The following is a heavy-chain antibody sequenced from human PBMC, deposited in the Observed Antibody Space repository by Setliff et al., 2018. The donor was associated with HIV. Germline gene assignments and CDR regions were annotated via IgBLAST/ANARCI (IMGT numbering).Heavy chain of an antibody. CDR2: IIPIYGTP. CDR1: GGTFSSGNA. Sequence: SVKVSCKASGGTFSSGNAISWVRQVPGQGLEWMGGIIPIYGTPKYAQKFQGGVTITADESTNTAYMELRSLRSEDTAVYYCARGTPVGTIWNYYSYMDLWGKGTTVTVSS. D-gene: IGHD3-3*01. CDR3: ARGTPVGTIWNYYSYMDL. J-gene: IGHJ6*03. V-gene: IGHV1-69*13.